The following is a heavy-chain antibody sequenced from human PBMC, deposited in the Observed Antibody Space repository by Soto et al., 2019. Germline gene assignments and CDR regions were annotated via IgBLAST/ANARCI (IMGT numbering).Heavy chain of an antibody. CDR2: IWNDGSKK. J-gene: IGHJ4*02. CDR1: GFIFSRHG. D-gene: IGHD6-13*01. Sequence: QVQLGESGGGVAQPGMSLRLSCAACGFIFSRHGMHWVRQAPVKGLEWVAVIWNDGSKKDYADSVKGRFTISRDISKKTLSLQMNSLRVEDTAVYYCARDASGIASTGPNDYWGQGTLVTVSS. CDR3: ARDASGIASTGPNDY. V-gene: IGHV3-33*01.